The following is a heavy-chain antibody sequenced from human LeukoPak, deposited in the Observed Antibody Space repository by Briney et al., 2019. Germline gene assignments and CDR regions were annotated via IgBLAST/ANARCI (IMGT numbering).Heavy chain of an antibody. CDR2: IYHSGST. Sequence: SETLSLTCAVYRASFSGYYWSWIRQPPGKGLEWIGEIYHSGSTNYNPSLKSRVTISVDTSKNQFSLKLSSVTAADTAVYYCVRLNGDQDLAAGTALYFDYWGQGTLVTVSS. CDR3: VRLNGDQDLAAGTALYFDY. J-gene: IGHJ4*02. V-gene: IGHV4-34*01. CDR1: RASFSGYY. D-gene: IGHD6-13*01.